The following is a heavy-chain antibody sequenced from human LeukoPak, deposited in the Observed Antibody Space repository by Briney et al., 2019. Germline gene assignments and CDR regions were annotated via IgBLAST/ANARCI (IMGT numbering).Heavy chain of an antibody. D-gene: IGHD3-3*01. CDR2: INYSGST. CDR1: GGSISSGDYY. J-gene: IGHJ4*02. Sequence: SETLSLTCTVSGGSISSGDYYWSWIRQPPGKGLEWIGYINYSGSTYYNPSLKSRVTISIDTSKNQFSLKLSSVTAADTAVYYCARQRFLEWYFDYWGQGTLVTVSS. V-gene: IGHV4-30-4*01. CDR3: ARQRFLEWYFDY.